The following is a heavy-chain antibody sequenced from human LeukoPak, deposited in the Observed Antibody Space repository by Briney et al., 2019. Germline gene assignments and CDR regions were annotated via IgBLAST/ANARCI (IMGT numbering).Heavy chain of an antibody. V-gene: IGHV3-48*03. J-gene: IGHJ4*02. CDR2: ISTSGSSI. Sequence: PGGSLRLSCAASGFTFSSYAMGWVRQAPGKGLEWVSYISTSGSSIYYADSVRGRFTISRDNAKKSMYLQMNSLRAEDTAVYYCAREEGYGGNSFDYWGQGTLVTVSS. D-gene: IGHD4-23*01. CDR3: AREEGYGGNSFDY. CDR1: GFTFSSYA.